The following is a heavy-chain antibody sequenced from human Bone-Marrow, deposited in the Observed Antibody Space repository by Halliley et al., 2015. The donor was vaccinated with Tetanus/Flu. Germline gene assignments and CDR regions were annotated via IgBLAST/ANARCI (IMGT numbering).Heavy chain of an antibody. V-gene: IGHV3-74*03. J-gene: IGHJ3*02. Sequence: LGWVSSIDSDGTFATYADAVRGRFTPSRDNVKNSVHLQMTSLGVGDTAMYYCATGNSHGFDIWGQGTMVLVSS. CDR3: ATGNSHGFDI. CDR2: IDSDGTFA. D-gene: IGHD2-21*01.